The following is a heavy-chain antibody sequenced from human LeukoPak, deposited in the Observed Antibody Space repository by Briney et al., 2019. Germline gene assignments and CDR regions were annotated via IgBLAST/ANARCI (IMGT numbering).Heavy chain of an antibody. Sequence: SETLSLTCTVSGGSISSSSYYWGWIRQPPGKGLEWIGSIYYSGSTYYNPSLKSPVTISVDTSKNQFSLKLSSVPGADTAVYYCARERGTGTEFDYWGQGTLVTVSS. D-gene: IGHD1-1*01. CDR3: ARERGTGTEFDY. CDR2: IYYSGST. CDR1: GGSISSSSYY. J-gene: IGHJ4*02. V-gene: IGHV4-39*07.